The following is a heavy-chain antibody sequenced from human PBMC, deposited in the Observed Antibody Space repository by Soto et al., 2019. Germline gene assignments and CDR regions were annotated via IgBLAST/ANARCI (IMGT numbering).Heavy chain of an antibody. V-gene: IGHV4-59*01. CDR1: GGSISSYY. J-gene: IGHJ4*02. CDR3: ARRYGGNFDY. Sequence: SETLSLTCTVSGGSISSYYWSWIRQPPGKGLEWIGYIYYSGSTNYNPSLKSRVTISVDTSKNQFSLKLSSVTAADTAVYYCARRYGGNFDYWGKGTLVTVS. D-gene: IGHD1-26*01. CDR2: IYYSGST.